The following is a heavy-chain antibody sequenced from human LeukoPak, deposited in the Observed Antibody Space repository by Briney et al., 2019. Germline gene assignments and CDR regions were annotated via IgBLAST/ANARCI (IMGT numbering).Heavy chain of an antibody. D-gene: IGHD3-22*01. V-gene: IGHV3-30-3*01. Sequence: GRSLRLSCAASGFTFSSYAMHWVRQAPGKGLEGVAVISYDGSNKYYADSVKGRLTISRDNSKNTLYLQMNSLRAEDTAVYYCARDQHDSSGYYTDYWGQGTLVTVSS. CDR2: ISYDGSNK. CDR1: GFTFSSYA. J-gene: IGHJ4*02. CDR3: ARDQHDSSGYYTDY.